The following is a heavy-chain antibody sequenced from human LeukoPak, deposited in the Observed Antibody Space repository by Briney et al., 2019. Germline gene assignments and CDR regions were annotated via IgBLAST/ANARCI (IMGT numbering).Heavy chain of an antibody. CDR2: IYSGGST. D-gene: IGHD6-19*01. Sequence: GSLRLSCAASGFTVSSNYMSWVRQAPGKGLEWVSVIYSGGSTYYADSVKGRFTISRDNSKNTLYLQMNSLRAEDTAVYYCARESRQWLVLGGVDYWGQGTLVTVSS. J-gene: IGHJ4*02. V-gene: IGHV3-53*01. CDR1: GFTVSSNY. CDR3: ARESRQWLVLGGVDY.